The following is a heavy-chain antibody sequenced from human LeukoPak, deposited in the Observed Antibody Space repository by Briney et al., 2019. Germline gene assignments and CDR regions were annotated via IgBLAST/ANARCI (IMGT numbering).Heavy chain of an antibody. CDR3: AREIVVVPAAVATFQNYYYYYMDV. J-gene: IGHJ6*03. CDR2: IYTSGST. CDR1: GGSISSYY. V-gene: IGHV4-4*07. D-gene: IGHD2-2*01. Sequence: SETLSLTCTVSGGSISSYYWSWLRQPAGKGLEWIGRIYTSGSTNYNPSLKSRVTMSVDTSKNQFSLKPSSVTAADTAVYYCAREIVVVPAAVATFQNYYYYYMDVWGKGTTVTVSS.